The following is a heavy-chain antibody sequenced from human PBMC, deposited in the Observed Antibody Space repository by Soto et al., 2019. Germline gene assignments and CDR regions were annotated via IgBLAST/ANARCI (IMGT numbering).Heavy chain of an antibody. CDR2: INPNNGGT. CDR3: ARTPELPLNWFDP. J-gene: IGHJ5*02. Sequence: ASVKVSCKASGYTFTGYYMHWVRQAPGQGLEWMGWINPNNGGTKYAQKFQGRVTMTTDTSTSTAYMELSSLRSDDTAVYYCARTPELPLNWFDPWGQGALVTVSS. D-gene: IGHD1-7*01. V-gene: IGHV1-2*02. CDR1: GYTFTGYY.